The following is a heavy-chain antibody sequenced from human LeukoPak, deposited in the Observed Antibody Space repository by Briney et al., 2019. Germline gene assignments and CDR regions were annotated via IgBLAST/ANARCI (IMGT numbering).Heavy chain of an antibody. D-gene: IGHD2-15*01. CDR3: ARRARSGPYWDY. J-gene: IGHJ4*02. CDR2: IYYSGST. Sequence: SETLSLTCTVSGGSTSSYYWSWIRQPPGKGLEWIGYIYYSGSTNYNPSLKSRVTISVDTSKNQFSLKLSSVTAADTAVYYCARRARSGPYWDYWGQGTLVTVSS. CDR1: GGSTSSYY. V-gene: IGHV4-59*01.